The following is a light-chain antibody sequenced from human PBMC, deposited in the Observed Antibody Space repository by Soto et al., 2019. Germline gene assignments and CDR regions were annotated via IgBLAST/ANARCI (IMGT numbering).Light chain of an antibody. CDR1: SSDVGGYIY. J-gene: IGLJ1*01. V-gene: IGLV2-8*01. CDR3: CSYAGSNSYV. Sequence: QSARTEHPSASVSPGQAVTISCTGTSSDVGGYIYVSWYQQHPGNAPKLMIYDVSKRPSEVPDRFSGSKSGNTASLTVSGLQAEDEADYYCCSYAGSNSYVFGTGTKVTVL. CDR2: DVS.